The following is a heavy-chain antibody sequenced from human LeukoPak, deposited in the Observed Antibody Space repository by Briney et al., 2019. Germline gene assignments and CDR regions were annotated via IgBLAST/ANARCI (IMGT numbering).Heavy chain of an antibody. J-gene: IGHJ4*02. CDR2: ISAYNGNT. CDR1: GYTFTSFG. Sequence: ASVKVSCKASGYTFTSFGISWVRQAPGQGLEWMGWISAYNGNTNYAQKLQGRVTMTTDTSTSTAYMELRSLRSDDTAVYYCARAWVTTRGYYYDSSGYYPWHYWGQGTLVSVSS. V-gene: IGHV1-18*01. CDR3: ARAWVTTRGYYYDSSGYYPWHY. D-gene: IGHD3-22*01.